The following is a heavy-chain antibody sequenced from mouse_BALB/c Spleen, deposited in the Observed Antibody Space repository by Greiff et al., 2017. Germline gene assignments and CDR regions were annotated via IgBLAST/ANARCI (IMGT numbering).Heavy chain of an antibody. V-gene: IGHV6-6*02. CDR1: GFTFSNYW. CDR2: ISFKSNSNAT. D-gene: IGHD2-1*01. J-gene: IGHJ2*01. CDR3: TRWGNYGDFDY. Sequence: EVKLVESGGGLVQPGGSMKLSCAASGFTFSNYWMNWVRQSPEKRLEWVAEISFKSNSNATHYAESVKGRFTISRDDYKSSVYLQMNNLRAEDTGIYYCTRWGNYGDFDYWGQGTTLTVSS.